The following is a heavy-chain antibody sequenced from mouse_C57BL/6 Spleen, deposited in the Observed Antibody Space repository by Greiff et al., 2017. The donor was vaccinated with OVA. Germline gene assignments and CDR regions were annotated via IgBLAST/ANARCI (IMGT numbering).Heavy chain of an antibody. Sequence: EVMLVESGGGLVKPGGSLKLSCAASGFTFSSYAMSWVRQTPEKRLEWVATISDGGSYTYYPDNVKGRFTISRDNAKNNLYLQMSHLKSEDTAMYYCARDGDYYGSSYSAWFAYWGQGTLVTVSA. CDR3: ARDGDYYGSSYSAWFAY. D-gene: IGHD1-1*01. J-gene: IGHJ3*01. CDR2: ISDGGSYT. V-gene: IGHV5-4*01. CDR1: GFTFSSYA.